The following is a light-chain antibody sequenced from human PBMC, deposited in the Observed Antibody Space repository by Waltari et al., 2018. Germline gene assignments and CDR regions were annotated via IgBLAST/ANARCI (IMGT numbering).Light chain of an antibody. CDR1: SSDVGGDDS. CDR3: SSQSTKNGVI. CDR2: DVN. Sequence: QSALTQPASVSGSPGQSITIPCTGSSSDVGGDDSVSWYEDHPGQAPKVIIFDVNKRPSGVSDRFSGPKSCNTASLTISGLQAEDEATFYCSSQSTKNGVIFGGGTKVTVL. V-gene: IGLV2-14*03. J-gene: IGLJ2*01.